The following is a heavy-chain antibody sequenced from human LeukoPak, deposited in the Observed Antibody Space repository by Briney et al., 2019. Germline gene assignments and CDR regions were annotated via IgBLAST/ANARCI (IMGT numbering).Heavy chain of an antibody. D-gene: IGHD3-16*01. V-gene: IGHV3-74*01. CDR2: INSDGSST. CDR1: GFTFSSYW. J-gene: IGHJ6*02. Sequence: GGSLRLSCAASGFTFSSYWMHWVRQAPGKGLVWVSRINSDGSSTSYADSVKGRFTISRDNAKNTLYLQMNSLRAEDTAVYYCAMGGGGANDYAYGMDVWGQGTTVTVSS. CDR3: AMGGGGANDYAYGMDV.